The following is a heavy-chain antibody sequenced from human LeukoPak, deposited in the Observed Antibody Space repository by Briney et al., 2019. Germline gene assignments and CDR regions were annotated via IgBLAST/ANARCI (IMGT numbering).Heavy chain of an antibody. D-gene: IGHD5-18*01. V-gene: IGHV3-33*03. J-gene: IGHJ4*02. CDR2: IRYDGSNK. Sequence: GRSLRLSCAASGFTFSSYGMHWVRQAPGKGREGVAVIRYDGSNKYYADSVKGRFTISRDNSKNTLYLQMNSLRAEDTAVYYCAKDYADTAMVVPPDYWGQGTLVTVSS. CDR3: AKDYADTAMVVPPDY. CDR1: GFTFSSYG.